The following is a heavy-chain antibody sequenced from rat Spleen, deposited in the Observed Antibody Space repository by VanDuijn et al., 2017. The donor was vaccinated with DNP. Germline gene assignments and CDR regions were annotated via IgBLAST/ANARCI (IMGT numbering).Heavy chain of an antibody. V-gene: IGHV5-7*01. Sequence: EVQLVESGGGLVQPGRSLKLSCAVSRITFSDHNMAWVRQAPKKGLEWVATISYDGSDTYYRDSVKGRFSLSRDNAKSTLYLQMDSLRSEDTATYYCASRPPPTRGPFDYWGQGVTVTVSS. CDR1: RITFSDHN. D-gene: IGHD1-4*01. J-gene: IGHJ2*01. CDR2: ISYDGSDT. CDR3: ASRPPPTRGPFDY.